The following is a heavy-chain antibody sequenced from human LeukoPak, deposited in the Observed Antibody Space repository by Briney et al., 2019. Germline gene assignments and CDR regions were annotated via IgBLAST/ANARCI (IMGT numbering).Heavy chain of an antibody. CDR2: INPTNGDT. Sequence: GASVKVSCKASGYTFTGYYMHWVQQAPGQGLEWMGRINPTNGDTNYAQKFQGSVTMTRDTSIKTAYMELTRLRSDDTAVYYCAREGMIRGVIVDWGQGTLVTVSS. J-gene: IGHJ4*02. D-gene: IGHD3-10*01. CDR3: AREGMIRGVIVD. CDR1: GYTFTGYY. V-gene: IGHV1-2*06.